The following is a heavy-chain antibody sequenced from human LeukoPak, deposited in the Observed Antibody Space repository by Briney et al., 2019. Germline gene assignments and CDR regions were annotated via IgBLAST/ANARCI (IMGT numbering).Heavy chain of an antibody. D-gene: IGHD4-17*01. Sequence: PSETLSLTCTVSGGSISSSSYYWSWIRQPPGKGLEWIGYIYYSGSTNYNPSLKSRVTISVDTSKNQFSLKLSSVTAADTAVYYCARDQGYGDYALDYWGQGTLVTVSS. CDR3: ARDQGYGDYALDY. CDR2: IYYSGST. CDR1: GGSISSSSYY. V-gene: IGHV4-61*01. J-gene: IGHJ4*02.